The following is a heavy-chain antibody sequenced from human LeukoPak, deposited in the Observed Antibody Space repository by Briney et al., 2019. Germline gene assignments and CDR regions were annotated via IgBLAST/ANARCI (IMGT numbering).Heavy chain of an antibody. CDR3: AKGWEFRVVIPAAVS. D-gene: IGHD3-3*01. CDR2: IKSKTDGGTT. Sequence: GGSLRLSCAASGFTFSNAWMSWVRQAPGKGLEWVGRIKSKTDGGTTDYAAPVKGRFTISRDDSKNTLYLQMNSLRAEDTAVYFCAKGWEFRVVIPAAVSWGQGTLVTVSS. CDR1: GFTFSNAW. V-gene: IGHV3-15*01. J-gene: IGHJ5*02.